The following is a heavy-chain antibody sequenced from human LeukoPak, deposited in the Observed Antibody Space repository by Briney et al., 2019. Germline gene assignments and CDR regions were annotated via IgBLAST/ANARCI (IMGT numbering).Heavy chain of an antibody. CDR1: GFNFNNYV. D-gene: IGHD6-13*01. J-gene: IGHJ6*02. V-gene: IGHV3-30-3*01. CDR3: AKDPGQQTFPYYYYYGMDV. Sequence: GGSLRLSCAASGFNFNNYVMHWVRQAPGKGLEWVAVISYDGSNIYYADSVKGRFTISRDNSKNTLYLQMNSLRAEDTAVYYCAKDPGQQTFPYYYYYGMDVWGQGTTVTVSS. CDR2: ISYDGSNI.